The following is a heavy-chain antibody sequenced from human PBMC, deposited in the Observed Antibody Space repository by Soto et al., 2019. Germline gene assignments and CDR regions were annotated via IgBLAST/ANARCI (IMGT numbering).Heavy chain of an antibody. D-gene: IGHD4-17*01. CDR1: GFTFSSYW. CDR2: IKQDGGAK. V-gene: IGHV3-7*05. J-gene: IGHJ4*02. CDR3: AKAIYGGNSDFGY. Sequence: EVHLVESGGGLVQPGGSLRLSCAASGFTFSSYWMTWVRQAPGKGLEWVANIKQDGGAKYYVDSVKGRFTISRDNAKNSLYPQMNSLRAEDTAVYYCAKAIYGGNSDFGYWGQGTLVTVSS.